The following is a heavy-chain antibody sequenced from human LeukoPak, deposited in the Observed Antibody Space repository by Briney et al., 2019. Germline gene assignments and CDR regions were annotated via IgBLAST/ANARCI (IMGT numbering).Heavy chain of an antibody. V-gene: IGHV1-2*06. CDR3: ARALLDSGSYSNHWFDP. D-gene: IGHD3-10*01. J-gene: IGHJ5*02. Sequence: EASVKVSCKASGYIFCGYYMHWVRQAPGQGLEWMGRINPNSGATNYAQKFQGRVTVTRDTAINTAYMELTSLRSDDTAVYYCARALLDSGSYSNHWFDPWGQGTLVTVSS. CDR2: INPNSGAT. CDR1: GYIFCGYY.